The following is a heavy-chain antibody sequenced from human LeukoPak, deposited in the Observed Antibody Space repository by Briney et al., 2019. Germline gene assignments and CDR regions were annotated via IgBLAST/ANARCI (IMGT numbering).Heavy chain of an antibody. D-gene: IGHD5-24*01. Sequence: SETLSLTCTVSGGSISSYFWSWIRQPPGKGLEWIGCISYSGSTNYNPSLKSRVTISVDTSKNQFSLKLSSVTAADTALYYCARGIAPWLQWAYWGQGTLVTVSS. V-gene: IGHV4-59*01. J-gene: IGHJ4*02. CDR3: ARGIAPWLQWAY. CDR1: GGSISSYF. CDR2: ISYSGST.